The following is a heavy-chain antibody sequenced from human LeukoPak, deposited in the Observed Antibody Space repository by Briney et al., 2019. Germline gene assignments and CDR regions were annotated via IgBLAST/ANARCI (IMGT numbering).Heavy chain of an antibody. Sequence: GESLKISCKGSGYGFTSYRIGWVRQMPGKGLEWMGIIYPGDSDTRYSPSFQGQVTISADKSISTAYLQWSSLKASDTAMYYCARQDIAAAVNWFDPWGQGTLVTVSS. V-gene: IGHV5-51*01. CDR1: GYGFTSYR. CDR3: ARQDIAAAVNWFDP. CDR2: IYPGDSDT. D-gene: IGHD6-13*01. J-gene: IGHJ5*02.